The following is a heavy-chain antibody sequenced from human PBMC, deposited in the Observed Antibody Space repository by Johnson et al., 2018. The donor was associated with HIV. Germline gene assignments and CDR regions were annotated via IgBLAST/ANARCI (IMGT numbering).Heavy chain of an antibody. CDR3: ARTLGRYDDAFDI. CDR1: GFTVSSNY. J-gene: IGHJ3*02. D-gene: IGHD3-16*02. Sequence: VQLVESGGGLIQPGGSLRLSCAASGFTVSSNYMSWVRQAPGKGLEWVSVIYSGGSTYYADSVKGRFTISRDNSKNTLYLQMNSLRAEDTAVYYCARTLGRYDDAFDIWGQGKMVTVSA. CDR2: IYSGGST. V-gene: IGHV3-53*01.